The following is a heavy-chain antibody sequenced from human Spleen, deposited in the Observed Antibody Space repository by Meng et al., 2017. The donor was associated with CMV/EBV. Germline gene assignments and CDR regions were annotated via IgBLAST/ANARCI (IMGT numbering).Heavy chain of an antibody. V-gene: IGHV4-39*07. CDR1: GGSITSSSYY. CDR2: IYYTGTT. J-gene: IGHJ4*02. Sequence: ESLKISCTVSGGSITSSSYYWAWIRQPPGKGLEWVANIYYTGTTYYNPSLKSRVTISLDTSKNQFSLKLTSVTAADTAVYYCARGSWPNGSSFYYFDLWGQGTLVTVSS. CDR3: ARGSWPNGSSFYYFDL. D-gene: IGHD6-13*01.